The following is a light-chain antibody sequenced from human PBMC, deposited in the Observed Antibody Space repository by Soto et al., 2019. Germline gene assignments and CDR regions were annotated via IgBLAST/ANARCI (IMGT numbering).Light chain of an antibody. J-gene: IGKJ5*01. V-gene: IGKV3-15*01. CDR1: QSVSSN. Sequence: EIVMTQSPATLSVSPGERATLSCRAGQSVSSNLAWYQQKPGQAPRLLIYGASIRATGIPARFSGSGSWTEFTLTISSLQSEDFAVYYCQQYNTWPPITFGQGTRLEI. CDR3: QQYNTWPPIT. CDR2: GAS.